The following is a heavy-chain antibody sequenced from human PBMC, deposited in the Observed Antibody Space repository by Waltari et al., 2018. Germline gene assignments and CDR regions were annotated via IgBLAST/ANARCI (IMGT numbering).Heavy chain of an antibody. J-gene: IGHJ4*02. CDR2: IYPGDSDT. V-gene: IGHV5-51*01. Sequence: EVQLVQSGAEVKKPGESLKISCKGSGYSFTSYWIGWVRQMPGKGLEWMGTIYPGDSDTRYSPSFQGQVTISADKSISTAYLQWSSLKASDTAMYYCASRIAVAGTGGGFDYWGQGTLVTVSS. CDR1: GYSFTSYW. D-gene: IGHD6-19*01. CDR3: ASRIAVAGTGGGFDY.